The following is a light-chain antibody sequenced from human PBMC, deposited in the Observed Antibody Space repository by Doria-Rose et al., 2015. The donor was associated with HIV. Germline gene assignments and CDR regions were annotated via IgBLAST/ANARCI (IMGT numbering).Light chain of an antibody. CDR2: GNT. CDR3: QSYDSRLSVYV. J-gene: IGLJ1*01. V-gene: IGLV1-40*01. Sequence: QSVLTQPPSVSGAPGQRVAISCTGSSSNIGAGFDVNWYQQFPWTAPTLLIHGNTNRPSGVPDRFSGSKSGTSASLAISGLRAEDEADYYCQSYDSRLSVYVFGTGTKVTVL. CDR1: SSNIGAGFD.